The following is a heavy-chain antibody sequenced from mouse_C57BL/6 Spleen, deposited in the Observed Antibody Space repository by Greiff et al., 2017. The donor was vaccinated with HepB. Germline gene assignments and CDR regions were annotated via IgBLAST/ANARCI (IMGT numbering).Heavy chain of an antibody. Sequence: QVQLQQPGTELVKPGASVKLSCKASGYTFTSYWMHWVKQRPGQGLEWIGNINPSNGGTNYNEKFKSKATLTVDKSSSTAYMQRSSLTSEDSAVYYCARSGFYDYDRAWFAYWGQGTLVTVSA. CDR3: ARSGFYDYDRAWFAY. J-gene: IGHJ3*01. D-gene: IGHD2-4*01. V-gene: IGHV1-53*01. CDR1: GYTFTSYW. CDR2: INPSNGGT.